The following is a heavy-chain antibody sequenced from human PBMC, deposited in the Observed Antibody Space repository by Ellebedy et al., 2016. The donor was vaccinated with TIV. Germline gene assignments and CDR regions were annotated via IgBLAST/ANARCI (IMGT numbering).Heavy chain of an antibody. CDR3: ARMTSRGFSTPAY. D-gene: IGHD2-2*01. CDR2: MYHSGST. Sequence: SETLSLXCSVSGFSISGGYYWGWIRQTPGKGLEWIVSMYHSGSTSYNPSLKSRVTISVDTSKNQMSLKVTSVTAADTAIYYCARMTSRGFSTPAYWGQGTLVTVSS. V-gene: IGHV4-38-2*02. J-gene: IGHJ4*02. CDR1: GFSISGGYY.